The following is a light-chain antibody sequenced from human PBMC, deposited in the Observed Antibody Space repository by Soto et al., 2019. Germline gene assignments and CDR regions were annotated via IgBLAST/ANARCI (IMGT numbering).Light chain of an antibody. CDR1: QAIGSY. CDR3: QQVDSYPRT. J-gene: IGKJ3*01. CDR2: SAS. V-gene: IGKV1-9*01. Sequence: IQLTQSPSSLSASVGDTVTITCRASQAIGSYFAWYQQRPGTAPKLLIYSASTLHSGVPSRFSGSGSGTDFTLTISSLQREDFATYYCQQVDSYPRTFGPGTTVEI.